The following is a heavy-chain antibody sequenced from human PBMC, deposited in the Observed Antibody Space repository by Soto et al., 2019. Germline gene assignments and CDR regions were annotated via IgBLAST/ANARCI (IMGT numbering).Heavy chain of an antibody. CDR2: MSNDGNNQ. V-gene: IGHV3-30*03. J-gene: IGHJ4*02. D-gene: IGHD2-21*01. CDR1: RFDFTSYG. Sequence: SCAASRFDFTSYGMHWLRQAPGKGLEGVAVMSNDGNNQFYADSVRGRFIIPRDTSKNTLFLQMTSLRPEDTAVYHCARGLYLIRVCYYFFDLWGPGALVTVS. CDR3: ARGLYLIRVCYYFFDL.